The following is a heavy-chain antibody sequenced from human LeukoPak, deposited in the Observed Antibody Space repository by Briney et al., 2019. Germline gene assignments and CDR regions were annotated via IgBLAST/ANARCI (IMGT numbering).Heavy chain of an antibody. CDR2: IYTSGST. V-gene: IGHV4-4*07. Sequence: KPSETLSLTCTVSGGSISSYYWSWIRQPAGKGLEWIGLIYTSGSTNYNPSLKSRVTMSVDTSKNQFSLKLSSVTAADTAVYYCARASSVADHQYYFDYWGQGTLVTVSS. CDR3: ARASSVADHQYYFDY. J-gene: IGHJ4*02. CDR1: GGSISSYY. D-gene: IGHD6-19*01.